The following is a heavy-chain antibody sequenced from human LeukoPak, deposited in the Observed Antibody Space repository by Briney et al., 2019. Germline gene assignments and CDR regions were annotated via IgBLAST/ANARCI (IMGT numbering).Heavy chain of an antibody. Sequence: SQTLSLTCTVSGDSISSGDYYWSWIRQHPGKGLEWIGHIYYRGSIYYNPSLSRVTISLDTSKNQFSLKLSSVTAADTAVYYCARYTTVTTDAFDIWGQGTMVTVSS. CDR1: GDSISSGDYY. D-gene: IGHD4-11*01. V-gene: IGHV4-31*03. J-gene: IGHJ3*02. CDR3: ARYTTVTTDAFDI. CDR2: IYYRGSI.